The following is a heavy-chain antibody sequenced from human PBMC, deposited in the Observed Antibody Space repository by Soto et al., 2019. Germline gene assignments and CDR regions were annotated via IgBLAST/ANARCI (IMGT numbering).Heavy chain of an antibody. Sequence: GGSLRLSCAASGFTFSNAWMNWVRQAPGKGLEWVGRIKSKTDGGTTDYAAPVKGRFTISRDDSKNTLYLQMNSLKTEDTAVYYCTDTPGVATLGEVDYWGQGTLVTVSS. CDR1: GFTFSNAW. CDR3: TDTPGVATLGEVDY. D-gene: IGHD5-12*01. CDR2: IKSKTDGGTT. V-gene: IGHV3-15*07. J-gene: IGHJ4*02.